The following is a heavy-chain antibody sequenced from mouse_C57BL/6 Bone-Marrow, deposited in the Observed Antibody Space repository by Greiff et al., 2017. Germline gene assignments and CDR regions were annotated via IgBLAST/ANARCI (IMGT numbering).Heavy chain of an antibody. V-gene: IGHV1-80*01. CDR2: IYPGDGDT. D-gene: IGHD1-1*01. J-gene: IGHJ3*01. CDR1: GYAFSSYW. Sequence: QVQLQQSGAELVKPGASVKISCKASGYAFSSYWMNWVKQRPGEGLEWIGQIYPGDGDTNYNGTFKGKATLTADKSSSTAYMQLSSLTSEDSAVYFCAISYYGSIPFAYWGQGTLVTVSA. CDR3: AISYYGSIPFAY.